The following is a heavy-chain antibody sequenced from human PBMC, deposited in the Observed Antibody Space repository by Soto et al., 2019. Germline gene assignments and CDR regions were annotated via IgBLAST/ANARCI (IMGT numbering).Heavy chain of an antibody. CDR2: ISGSGGST. CDR3: AKNGIAVAGTVYWFDP. CDR1: GFTFSSYA. D-gene: IGHD6-19*01. Sequence: PGGSLRLSCAASGFTFSSYAMSWVRQAPGKGLEWVSAISGSGGSTYYADSVKGRFTISRDNSKNTLYLQMNSLRAEDTAVYYCAKNGIAVAGTVYWFDPWGQGTLVTVSS. J-gene: IGHJ5*02. V-gene: IGHV3-23*01.